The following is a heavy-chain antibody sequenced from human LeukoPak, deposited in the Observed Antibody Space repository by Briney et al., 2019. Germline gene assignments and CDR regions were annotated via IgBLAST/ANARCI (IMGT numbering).Heavy chain of an antibody. CDR1: GFTFSNAW. CDR3: TTLRRRMPTVTTPRSGYFDY. D-gene: IGHD4-17*01. J-gene: IGHJ4*02. CDR2: IKSKTDGGTT. V-gene: IGHV3-15*01. Sequence: GGSLRLSCAASGFTFSNAWMSSVRQAPGKGLEWVGRIKSKTDGGTTDYAAPVKGRFTISRDDSKNTLYLQMNSLKTEDTAVYYCTTLRRRMPTVTTPRSGYFDYWGQGTLVTVSS.